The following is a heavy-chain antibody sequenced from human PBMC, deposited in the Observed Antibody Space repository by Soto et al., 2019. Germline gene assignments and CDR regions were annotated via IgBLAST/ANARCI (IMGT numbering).Heavy chain of an antibody. CDR1: GFTFSSYG. D-gene: IGHD3-16*01. CDR2: ISYDGSNK. CDR3: AKNLNRRLGYFDY. Sequence: ESGGGVVQPGRSLRLSCAASGFTFSSYGMHWVRQAPGKGLEWVAVISYDGSNKYYADSVKGRFTISRDNSKNTLYLQMNSLRAEDTAVYYCAKNLNRRLGYFDYWGQGTLVTVSS. V-gene: IGHV3-30*18. J-gene: IGHJ4*02.